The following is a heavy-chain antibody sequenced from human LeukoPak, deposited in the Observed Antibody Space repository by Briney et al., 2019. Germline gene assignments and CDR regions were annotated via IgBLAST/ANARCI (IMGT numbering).Heavy chain of an antibody. J-gene: IGHJ4*02. CDR1: GFTFSAYW. CDR3: ARGKLWFGELLIY. Sequence: HAGGSLRLSCAASGFTFSAYWMHWVRQVPGKGLVWVSRINNDGTATFFADSVKGRFTISRDNAKNTLYLQMDSLRAEDTAMYYCARGKLWFGELLIYWGQGTLVTVSS. D-gene: IGHD3-10*01. V-gene: IGHV3-74*01. CDR2: INNDGTAT.